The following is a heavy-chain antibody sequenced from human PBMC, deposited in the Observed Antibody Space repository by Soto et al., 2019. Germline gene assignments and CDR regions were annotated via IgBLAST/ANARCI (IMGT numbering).Heavy chain of an antibody. V-gene: IGHV1-2*02. D-gene: IGHD3-10*01. Sequence: ASVKVSCKASGYSFSIYYINWVRQAPGQGLEWLGWINPNTGATNSAQIFEGRVTMTRDTSTTTAYMELTRLTSGDSAVYYCARARDYGKFDHRGQGNLVTVSS. J-gene: IGHJ4*02. CDR3: ARARDYGKFDH. CDR1: GYSFSIYY. CDR2: INPNTGAT.